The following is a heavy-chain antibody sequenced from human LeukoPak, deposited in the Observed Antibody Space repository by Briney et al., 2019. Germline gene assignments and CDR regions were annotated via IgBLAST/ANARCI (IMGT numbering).Heavy chain of an antibody. CDR1: GYSFTSYW. V-gene: IGHV5-51*01. J-gene: IGHJ5*02. Sequence: GESLKISCKGSGYSFTSYWIGWVRQMPGKGLEWMGIIYPGDSDARYSPSFQGQVTISADKSISTAYLQWSSLKASDTAMYYCARRGGGCSSTSCYNYWFDPWGQGTLVTVSS. D-gene: IGHD2-2*02. CDR2: IYPGDSDA. CDR3: ARRGGGCSSTSCYNYWFDP.